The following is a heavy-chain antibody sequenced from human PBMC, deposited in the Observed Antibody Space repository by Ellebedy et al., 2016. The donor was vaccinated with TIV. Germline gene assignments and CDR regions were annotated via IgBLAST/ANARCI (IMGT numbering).Heavy chain of an antibody. J-gene: IGHJ5*01. CDR1: SGSITTYC. CDR3: VRRKDSGSWYFMFDS. D-gene: IGHD6-13*01. CDR2: IDYSGSP. V-gene: IGHV4-59*08. Sequence: MPGGSLRLSCTVSSGSITTYCWSWIRQAPGKGLEWIGDIDYSGSPKYNPSLESRVTISVGTSRTQFSLELRSVTAADTAIYYCVRRKDSGSWYFMFDSWGQGTLVSVSS.